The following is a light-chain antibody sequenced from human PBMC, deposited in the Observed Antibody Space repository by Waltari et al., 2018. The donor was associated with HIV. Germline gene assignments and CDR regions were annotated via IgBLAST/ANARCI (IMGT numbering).Light chain of an antibody. CDR1: SSNLGPGFD. CDR3: QSFNSSLSGYV. J-gene: IGLJ1*01. CDR2: DNT. V-gene: IGLV1-40*01. Sequence: QSVLTQPPSVSGAPGQRVPISCTGSSSNLGPGFDRHWYQQLPGTAPKLLISDNTNRPSGVPDRFSGSRSGSSASLAITGLQAEDEADYYCQSFNSSLSGYVFGTGTKVTVL.